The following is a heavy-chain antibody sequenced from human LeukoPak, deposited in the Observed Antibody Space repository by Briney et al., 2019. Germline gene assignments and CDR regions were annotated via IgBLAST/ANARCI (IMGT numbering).Heavy chain of an antibody. Sequence: SQTLSLTCAISGDSVSSNSVVWNWIRQSPSRGLEWLGRTYYRSKWYNDYAVFVKSRITINPDTSKNQFSLQLNSVTPEDTAVYYCARADCSGGSCYSGFDYWGQGTLVTVSS. V-gene: IGHV6-1*01. CDR2: TYYRSKWYN. CDR3: ARADCSGGSCYSGFDY. D-gene: IGHD2-15*01. CDR1: GDSVSSNSVV. J-gene: IGHJ4*02.